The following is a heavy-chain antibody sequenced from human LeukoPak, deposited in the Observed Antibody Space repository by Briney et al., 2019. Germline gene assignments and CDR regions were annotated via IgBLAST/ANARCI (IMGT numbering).Heavy chain of an antibody. Sequence: ASVKVSCQASGYTFTRYYIHWLRQAPGRGLAWMGWINPISGGTKYAPQFQDLVPMSSDTSINTAYTDLNRLISDDTCGYYCARTKPRCPGCLLLEYWGQGTLGTVSS. CDR2: INPISGGT. D-gene: IGHD2-15*01. CDR3: ARTKPRCPGCLLLEY. V-gene: IGHV1-2*02. CDR1: GYTFTRYY. J-gene: IGHJ4*02.